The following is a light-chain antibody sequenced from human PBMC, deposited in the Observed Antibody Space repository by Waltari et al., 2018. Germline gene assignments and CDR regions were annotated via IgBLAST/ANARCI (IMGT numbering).Light chain of an antibody. CDR2: HVS. V-gene: IGLV2-14*01. J-gene: IGLJ2*01. CDR1: RIDVGGYNS. CDR3: SSQSSNNVVL. Sequence: QSALTQPASVPGSPGQSVTTFSTGTRIDVGGYNSVTWYKEHPRPAPTAIIYHVSDRPSGVSNRFAASKSGSTASLTSAGLHAEDEADYYCSSQSSNNVVLFGGGTKLTVL.